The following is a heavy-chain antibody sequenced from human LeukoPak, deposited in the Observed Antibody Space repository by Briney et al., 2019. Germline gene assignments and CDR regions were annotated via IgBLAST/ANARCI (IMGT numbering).Heavy chain of an antibody. Sequence: ASVKVSCKASGYTFTSYGINWVRQAPGQGLEWMGWISGYNGYTYYAQKLQGRVTMTTDTSTSTAYMELRSLRSGDTAVYYCARGAVNRYNWNDDNFYYYYMDVWGKGTTVTISS. D-gene: IGHD1-1*01. CDR3: ARGAVNRYNWNDDNFYYYYMDV. J-gene: IGHJ6*03. CDR1: GYTFTSYG. CDR2: ISGYNGYT. V-gene: IGHV1-18*01.